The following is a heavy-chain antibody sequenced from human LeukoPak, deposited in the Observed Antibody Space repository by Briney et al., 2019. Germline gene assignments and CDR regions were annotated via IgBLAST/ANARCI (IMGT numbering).Heavy chain of an antibody. J-gene: IGHJ4*02. V-gene: IGHV3-21*01. CDR3: AKDGTWIQLWLLSYFDY. D-gene: IGHD5-18*01. CDR2: ISSSSSYI. Sequence: GGSLRLSCAASGFTFSSYSMNWVRQAPGKGLEWVSSISSSSSYIYYADSVKGRFTISRDNAKNSLYLQMNSLRAEDTAVYYCAKDGTWIQLWLLSYFDYWGQGTLVTVSS. CDR1: GFTFSSYS.